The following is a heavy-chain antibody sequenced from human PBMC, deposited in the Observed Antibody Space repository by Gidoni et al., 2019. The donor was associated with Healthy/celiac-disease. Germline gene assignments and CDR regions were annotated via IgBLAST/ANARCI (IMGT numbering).Heavy chain of an antibody. Sequence: QVQLQESGPGLVKPSETLSLTCTVSGGSISSYYWSWIRQPPGKGLEWIGYIYYSGSTNYNPSLKSRVTISVDTSKNQFSLKLSSVTAADTAVYYCARDSPDPGMDVWGQGTTVTVSS. CDR1: GGSISSYY. J-gene: IGHJ6*02. V-gene: IGHV4-59*01. CDR3: ARDSPDPGMDV. CDR2: IYYSGST.